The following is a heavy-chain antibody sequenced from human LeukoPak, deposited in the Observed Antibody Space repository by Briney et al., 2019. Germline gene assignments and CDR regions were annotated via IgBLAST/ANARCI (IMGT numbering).Heavy chain of an antibody. CDR2: IYYSGST. CDR3: ARGSTGYSPRLYYFDY. D-gene: IGHD5-18*01. J-gene: IGHJ4*02. CDR1: GGSFSGYY. Sequence: SETLSLTCAVYGGSFSGYYWSWIRQPPGKGLEWIGYIYYSGSTNYNPSLKSRVTISVDTSKNQFSLKLSSVTAADTAVYYCARGSTGYSPRLYYFDYWGQGTLVTVSS. V-gene: IGHV4-59*01.